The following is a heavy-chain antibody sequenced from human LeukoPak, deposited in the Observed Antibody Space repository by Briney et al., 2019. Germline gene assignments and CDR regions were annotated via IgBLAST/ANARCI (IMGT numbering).Heavy chain of an antibody. Sequence: PGGSLRLSCAASGFTFITYAMIWVRRAPGKGLEWVSAISGSGGSTYYADSVKGRFTISRDNSKNTLYLQMNSLRAEDTAVYYCAKGSASLTRYSSSSNFDYWGQGTLVTVSS. CDR3: AKGSASLTRYSSSSNFDY. CDR2: ISGSGGST. D-gene: IGHD6-6*01. CDR1: GFTFITYA. V-gene: IGHV3-23*01. J-gene: IGHJ4*02.